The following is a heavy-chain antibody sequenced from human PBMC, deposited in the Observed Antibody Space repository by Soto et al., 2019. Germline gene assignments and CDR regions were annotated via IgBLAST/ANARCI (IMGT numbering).Heavy chain of an antibody. D-gene: IGHD3-22*01. J-gene: IGHJ1*01. CDR3: AHRTYYYDSSGYYSREECFKQ. Sequence: QITLKESGPTLVKPTQTLTLTCTFSGFPLSTSGVGVGWITQPPRKALEWLALIYWDDDKRYSPSLKSRLTITQDTSKNQVVLTMTNMDPVDTATYYCAHRTYYYDSSGYYSREECFKQWGQGTLVTGYS. CDR2: IYWDDDK. V-gene: IGHV2-5*02. CDR1: GFPLSTSGVG.